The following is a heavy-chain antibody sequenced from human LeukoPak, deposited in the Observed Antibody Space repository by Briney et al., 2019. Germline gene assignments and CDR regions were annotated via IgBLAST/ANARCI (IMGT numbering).Heavy chain of an antibody. CDR2: ISGSGGST. CDR3: AKDSSIVEPSYFDY. Sequence: GGSLRLSCAASGFKFSDHYIDWVRQAPGKGLEWVSAISGSGGSTYYADSVKGRFTISRDNSKNTLYLQMNSLRAEDTAVYYCAKDSSIVEPSYFDYWGQGTLVTVSS. J-gene: IGHJ4*02. CDR1: GFKFSDHY. D-gene: IGHD1-26*01. V-gene: IGHV3-23*01.